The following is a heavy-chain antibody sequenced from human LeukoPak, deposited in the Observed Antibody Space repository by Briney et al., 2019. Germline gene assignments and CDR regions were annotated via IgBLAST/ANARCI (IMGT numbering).Heavy chain of an antibody. CDR3: ARGCSGSSCYSGVDY. Sequence: PGGSLRLSCAASGFTFSSYSMNWVRQAPGKGLEWVSSISSSSSYIYYADSVKGRFTISRDNAKNSLYLQMNSLRAEDTAVYYCARGCSGSSCYSGVDYWGQGTLVTVSS. D-gene: IGHD2-15*01. J-gene: IGHJ4*02. CDR2: ISSSSSYI. CDR1: GFTFSSYS. V-gene: IGHV3-21*01.